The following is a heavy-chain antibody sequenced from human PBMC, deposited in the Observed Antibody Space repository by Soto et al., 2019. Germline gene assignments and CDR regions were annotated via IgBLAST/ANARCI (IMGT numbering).Heavy chain of an antibody. V-gene: IGHV1-18*04. J-gene: IGHJ4*02. CDR3: ARLTGFISPFPDY. CDR1: GFTFRIYA. Sequence: QVLLMQSGGEVKKPGDSVKVSCKASGFTFRIYAIAWVRQAPGQGLEWMGGIRAHNGDANYAQNFQDRVTMTADTSTTTAYLELRSLGTDDTAVYYCARLTGFISPFPDYWGQGTLVSVSS. CDR2: IRAHNGDA. D-gene: IGHD3-16*02.